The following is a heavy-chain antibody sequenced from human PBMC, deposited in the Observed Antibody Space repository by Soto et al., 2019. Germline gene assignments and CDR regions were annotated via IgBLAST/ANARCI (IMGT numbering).Heavy chain of an antibody. D-gene: IGHD3-22*01. Sequence: QVQLVESGGGVVQPGRSLRLSCAASGFTFSSYAMHWVRQAPGKGLEWVAVISYDGSNKYYADCVKGRFTISRDNSKNTLYLQMNSLRAEDTAVYYCARDGTYDSSGTPYPHFDYWGQGTLVTVSS. V-gene: IGHV3-30-3*01. CDR2: ISYDGSNK. CDR3: ARDGTYDSSGTPYPHFDY. CDR1: GFTFSSYA. J-gene: IGHJ4*02.